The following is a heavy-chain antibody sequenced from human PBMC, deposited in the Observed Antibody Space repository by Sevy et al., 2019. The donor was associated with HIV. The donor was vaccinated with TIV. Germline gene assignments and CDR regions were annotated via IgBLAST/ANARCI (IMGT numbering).Heavy chain of an antibody. D-gene: IGHD3-22*01. CDR2: ISSSGSYI. CDR3: ARVRPYDTRGFDY. V-gene: IGHV3-21*01. J-gene: IGHJ4*02. Sequence: GGSLRLSCVASGFTFRSYTMKWVRQAPGKGLECVSSISSSGSYIYYADSVKGRFTIARYDAKNSLYLQMNTLRAEDASLYYCARVRPYDTRGFDYWGQGTLVTVSS. CDR1: GFTFRSYT.